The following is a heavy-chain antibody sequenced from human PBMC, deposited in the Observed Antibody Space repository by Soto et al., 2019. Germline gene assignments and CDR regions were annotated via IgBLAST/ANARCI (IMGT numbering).Heavy chain of an antibody. V-gene: IGHV3-30-3*01. Sequence: CVRQAPGKGLEWVAVISYDGSNKYYADSVKGRFTISRDNSKNTLYLQMNSLRAEDTAVYYCARDFEGGPGAFDIWGQGTMVTVSS. CDR3: ARDFEGGPGAFDI. CDR2: ISYDGSNK. D-gene: IGHD3-9*01. J-gene: IGHJ3*02.